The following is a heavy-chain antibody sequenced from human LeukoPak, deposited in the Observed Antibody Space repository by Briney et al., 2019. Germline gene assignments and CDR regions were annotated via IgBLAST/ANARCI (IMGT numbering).Heavy chain of an antibody. CDR3: ARTRSQQYSSGWYYFDC. Sequence: GGSLRLSCAASGFTFSSYALTWVRQAPGKGLEWISATTGSGESTYYADSVKGRITISRDNSKNTLYLQMNSLRAEDTAVYYCARTRSQQYSSGWYYFDCWGQGTLVTVSS. J-gene: IGHJ4*02. CDR2: TTGSGEST. V-gene: IGHV3-23*01. D-gene: IGHD6-19*01. CDR1: GFTFSSYA.